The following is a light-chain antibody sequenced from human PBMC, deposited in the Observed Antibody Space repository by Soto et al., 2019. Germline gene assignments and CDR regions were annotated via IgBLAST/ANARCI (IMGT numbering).Light chain of an antibody. J-gene: IGLJ1*01. CDR3: NSYTSSSSV. Sequence: QSVLTQPACVSGSPGLSITISCTGTSSDVGGYNYVSWYQQHPGKAPKLIIYEVSHRPSGVSNRFSGSKSANTASLTISGLQAEDEADYYCNSYTSSSSVFGTGTKVTVL. CDR2: EVS. CDR1: SSDVGGYNY. V-gene: IGLV2-14*01.